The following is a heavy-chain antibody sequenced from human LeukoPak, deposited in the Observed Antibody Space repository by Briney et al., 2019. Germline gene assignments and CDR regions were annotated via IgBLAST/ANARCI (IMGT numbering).Heavy chain of an antibody. CDR3: ARGIAAAGTSAFDV. V-gene: IGHV3-66*01. CDR2: IYSGDGT. J-gene: IGHJ3*01. CDR1: GFTVSSSY. Sequence: GGSLRLSCIASGFTVSSSYMTWVRQAPGKGLDWVSIIYSGDGTFYADSVKGRFTISRDNSKNTLYLQMNSLRAEDTAVYYCARGIAAAGTSAFDVWAKGQWSPSLQ. D-gene: IGHD6-13*01.